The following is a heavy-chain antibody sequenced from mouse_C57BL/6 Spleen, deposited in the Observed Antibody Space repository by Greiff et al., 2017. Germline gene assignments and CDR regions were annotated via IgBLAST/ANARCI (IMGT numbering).Heavy chain of an antibody. J-gene: IGHJ3*01. V-gene: IGHV14-4*01. CDR1: GFNIKDDY. CDR2: IDPENGDT. Sequence: VQLQQSGAELVRPGASVKLSCTASGFNIKDDYMHWVKQRPEQGLEWIGWIDPENGDTEYASKFQGKATITADTSSNTAYLQLSSLTSEDTAVYYCTRYDYDVAWFAYWGQGTLVTVSA. CDR3: TRYDYDVAWFAY. D-gene: IGHD2-4*01.